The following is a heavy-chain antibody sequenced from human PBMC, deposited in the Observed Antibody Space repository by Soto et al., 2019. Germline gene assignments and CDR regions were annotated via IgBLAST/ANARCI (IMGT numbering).Heavy chain of an antibody. V-gene: IGHV3-30*18. D-gene: IGHD6-13*01. CDR3: AKDGPPPYSSSWVIFDY. Sequence: GGSLRLSCAASGFTFSSYGMHWVRQAPGKGLEWVAVISYDGSNKYYADSVKGRFTISRDNSKNTLYLQMNSLRAEDTAVYYCAKDGPPPYSSSWVIFDYWGQGTLVTVSS. J-gene: IGHJ4*02. CDR1: GFTFSSYG. CDR2: ISYDGSNK.